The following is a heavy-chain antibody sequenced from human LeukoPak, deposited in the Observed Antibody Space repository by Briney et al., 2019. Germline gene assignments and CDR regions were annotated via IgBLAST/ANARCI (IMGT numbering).Heavy chain of an antibody. CDR1: GYTFTSYG. J-gene: IGHJ6*02. CDR2: ISAYNGNT. CDR3: ARDRQQYYYGMDV. Sequence: AASAKVSCKASGYTFTSYGISWVRQAPGQGLEWMGWISAYNGNTNYAQKLQGRVTMTTDTSTSTAYMELRSLRSDDTAVYYCARDRQQYYYGMDVWGQGTTVTVSS. V-gene: IGHV1-18*01. D-gene: IGHD5-24*01.